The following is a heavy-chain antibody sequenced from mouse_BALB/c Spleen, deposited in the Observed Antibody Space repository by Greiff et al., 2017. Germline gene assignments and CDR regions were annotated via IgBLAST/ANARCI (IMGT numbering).Heavy chain of an antibody. J-gene: IGHJ4*01. CDR1: GFTFSSYA. CDR3: ARGSGYVGVDY. V-gene: IGHV5-6-5*01. CDR2: ISSGGST. D-gene: IGHD3-1*01. Sequence: EVKLMESGGGLVKPGGSLKLSCAASGFTFSSYAMSWVRQTPEKRLEWVASISSGGSTYYPDSVKGRFTISRDNARNILYLQMSSLRSEDTAMYYCARGSGYVGVDYWGQGTSVTVSS.